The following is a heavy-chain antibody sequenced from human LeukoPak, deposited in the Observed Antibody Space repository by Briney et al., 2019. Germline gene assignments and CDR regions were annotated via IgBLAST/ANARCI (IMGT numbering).Heavy chain of an antibody. J-gene: IGHJ3*02. CDR3: ARDGREPYGLDAFDI. CDR2: ISAYNGNT. V-gene: IGHV1-18*01. Sequence: GASVKVSCKASGYIFTSYGISWVRQAPGQGLEWMGWISAYNGNTNYAQKLQGRVTMTTDTSTSTAYMELRSLRSDDTAVYYCARDGREPYGLDAFDIWGQGTMVTVSS. D-gene: IGHD4-17*01. CDR1: GYIFTSYG.